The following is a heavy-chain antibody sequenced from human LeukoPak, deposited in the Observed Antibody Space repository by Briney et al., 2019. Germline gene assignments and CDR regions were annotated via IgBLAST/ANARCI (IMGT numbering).Heavy chain of an antibody. Sequence: SGPALVKPTQTLTLTCTFSGFSLNTRAMCVSWIRQPRGKALEWLAFIDWSDDKYYSASLKTRLTISKDTSKNQVVLTMTNMDPVDTATYYCASGLSWNFDYWGQGTLVTVSS. CDR1: GFSLNTRAMC. D-gene: IGHD2-15*01. V-gene: IGHV2-70*01. CDR3: ASGLSWNFDY. J-gene: IGHJ4*02. CDR2: IDWSDDK.